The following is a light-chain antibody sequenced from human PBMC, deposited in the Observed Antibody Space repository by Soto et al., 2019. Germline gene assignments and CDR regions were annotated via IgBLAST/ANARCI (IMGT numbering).Light chain of an antibody. Sequence: EIVLSQSPGTLSLTPGERATLSCRASQSVSNNYLAWYRQKPGQAPRLLIYGASNRATGIPDRFSGSGSGTDFTLTISRLEPEDFAVYYCQQYGSSGTFGQGTKVDIK. CDR1: QSVSNNY. CDR3: QQYGSSGT. CDR2: GAS. V-gene: IGKV3-20*01. J-gene: IGKJ1*01.